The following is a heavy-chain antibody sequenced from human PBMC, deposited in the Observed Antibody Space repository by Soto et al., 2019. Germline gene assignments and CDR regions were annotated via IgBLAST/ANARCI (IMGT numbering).Heavy chain of an antibody. Sequence: QVQLQESGPGLVKPAETLSLTCTVSGGSISSYYWSWIRQPPGKGLEWIGYIYYSGSTNYNPSLKSRVTISVDTSKNQFSLKLSSVPAADTAVYYCARENPWTLHYFDYWGQGTLVTVSS. D-gene: IGHD5-12*01. CDR1: GGSISSYY. CDR3: ARENPWTLHYFDY. V-gene: IGHV4-59*01. CDR2: IYYSGST. J-gene: IGHJ4*02.